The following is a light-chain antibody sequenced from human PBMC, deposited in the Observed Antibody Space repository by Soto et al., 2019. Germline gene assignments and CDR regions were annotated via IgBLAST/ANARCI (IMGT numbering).Light chain of an antibody. J-gene: IGKJ1*01. CDR1: QSISTF. CDR2: AAS. Sequence: DIQMTQSPSSLSASVGDRVSVTCRASQSISTFLNWYQQRPGEAHKLLIYAASSLQSGVPSRFSGSGSGADFTLPIGSLQPEDCATYYCQQSYTTPRTFGQGTKVEVK. V-gene: IGKV1-39*01. CDR3: QQSYTTPRT.